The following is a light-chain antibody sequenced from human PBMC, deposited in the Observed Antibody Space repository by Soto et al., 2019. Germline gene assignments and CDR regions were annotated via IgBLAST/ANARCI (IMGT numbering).Light chain of an antibody. CDR1: SSDVGGYNY. CDR3: SSYTSSSTTRV. V-gene: IGLV2-14*01. J-gene: IGLJ2*01. CDR2: DVS. Sequence: SALTQPASVSGSPGQSITISCTGTSSDVGGYNYVSWYQQHPGKAPKLMIYDVSNRPSGVSNRFSGSKSGNTASLTISGLQAEDEADYYCSSYTSSSTTRVFGGGTKLTVL.